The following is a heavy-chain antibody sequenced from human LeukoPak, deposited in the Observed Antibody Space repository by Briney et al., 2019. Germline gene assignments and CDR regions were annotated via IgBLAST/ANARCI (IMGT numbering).Heavy chain of an antibody. CDR1: GFTFSDYW. J-gene: IGHJ4*02. V-gene: IGHV3-74*01. D-gene: IGHD3-16*01. Sequence: GGSLRLSCAASGFTFSDYWMHWVRQAPGKGLVWVSRIDSDGGRTDYADSVKGRFTISRDNAKNTLYLQMNSLRAEDTAVYYCARGGSYVREPFDYWGQGTLVTVSS. CDR3: ARGGSYVREPFDY. CDR2: IDSDGGRT.